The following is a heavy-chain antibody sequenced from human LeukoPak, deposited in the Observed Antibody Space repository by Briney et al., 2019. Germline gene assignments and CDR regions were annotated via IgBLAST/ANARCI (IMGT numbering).Heavy chain of an antibody. V-gene: IGHV4-4*07. J-gene: IGHJ4*02. CDR3: ARDEGCRGGNFPAFDS. D-gene: IGHD4-23*01. CDR2: IYTTESA. Sequence: SETLSLTCTVSGGSISSYFWSWIRQPARKGLEWIGRIYTTESANYNPSLKSRVTMSLDTSKNQFSLSLISVTAADTAVYYCARDEGCRGGNFPAFDSWGQGTLVTVSS. CDR1: GGSISSYF.